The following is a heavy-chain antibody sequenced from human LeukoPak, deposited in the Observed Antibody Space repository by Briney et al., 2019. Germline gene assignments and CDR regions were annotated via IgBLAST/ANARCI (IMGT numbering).Heavy chain of an antibody. J-gene: IGHJ6*02. D-gene: IGHD2-2*01. V-gene: IGHV1-3*01. Sequence: ASVKVSCKASGYTFTSYAMHWVRQAPGQRLEWMGWINAGNGNTKYSQKFQGRVTITRDTSASTAYMELSSLRSEDTAVYYCARKDCSSTTCKRSYYYYGMDVWGQGTTVTVSS. CDR1: GYTFTSYA. CDR3: ARKDCSSTTCKRSYYYYGMDV. CDR2: INAGNGNT.